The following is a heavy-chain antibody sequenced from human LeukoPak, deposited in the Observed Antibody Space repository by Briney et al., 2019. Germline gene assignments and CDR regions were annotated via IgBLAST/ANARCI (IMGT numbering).Heavy chain of an antibody. J-gene: IGHJ3*02. Sequence: TGGSLRLSCAASGFTFSSYSMNWVRQAPGKGLEWVSLISWDGGSTYYADSVKGRFTISRDNSKNSLYLQMNSLRAEDTALYYCAKDIGFFDAFDIWGQGTMVTVSS. CDR2: ISWDGGST. CDR3: AKDIGFFDAFDI. D-gene: IGHD3-3*01. CDR1: GFTFSSYS. V-gene: IGHV3-43D*03.